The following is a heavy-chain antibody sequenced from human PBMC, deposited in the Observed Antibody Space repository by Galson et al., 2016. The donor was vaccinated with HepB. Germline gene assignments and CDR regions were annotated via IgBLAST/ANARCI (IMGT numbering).Heavy chain of an antibody. Sequence: SVKVSCKASGDTFSRYGIGWVRQAPGRGLEWMGGIISFFGTANYAQNFEDRVTINADKSTSTAYMELSSLRYEDTAVYYCARVRVDYFDYWGQGTLVTVSS. CDR2: IISFFGTA. CDR3: ARVRVDYFDY. D-gene: IGHD5-12*01. CDR1: GDTFSRYG. J-gene: IGHJ4*02. V-gene: IGHV1-69*06.